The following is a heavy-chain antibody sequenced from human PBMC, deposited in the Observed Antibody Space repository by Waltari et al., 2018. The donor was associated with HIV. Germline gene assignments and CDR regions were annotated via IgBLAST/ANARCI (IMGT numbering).Heavy chain of an antibody. CDR3: ARPPDYSDSGASYGTDV. CDR1: GGIFSSYL. CDR2: IIPMSGTT. V-gene: IGHV1-69*13. D-gene: IGHD2-21*02. Sequence: QVQLVQSGVEVKKPGSSVQVSCKASGGIFSSYLVSWVRQAPGQGLEWMGGIIPMSGTTKYAQKFQGRLTISADGVTATVYMELTSLRSEDTAVYYCARPPDYSDSGASYGTDVWGQGTTVIVSS. J-gene: IGHJ6*02.